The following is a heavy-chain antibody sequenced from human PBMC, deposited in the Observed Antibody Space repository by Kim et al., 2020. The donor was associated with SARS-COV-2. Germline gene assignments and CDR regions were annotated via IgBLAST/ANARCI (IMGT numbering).Heavy chain of an antibody. V-gene: IGHV5-51*01. CDR2: IYPGDSDT. J-gene: IGHJ6*02. Sequence: GESLKISCKGSGYRFTSYWIGWVRQMPGKGLEWMGIIYPGDSDTRYSPSFQGQVTISADKSISTAYLQWSSLKASDTAMYYCARSMSAAAVGGGMDVWGQGTTVTVSS. CDR1: GYRFTSYW. D-gene: IGHD6-13*01. CDR3: ARSMSAAAVGGGMDV.